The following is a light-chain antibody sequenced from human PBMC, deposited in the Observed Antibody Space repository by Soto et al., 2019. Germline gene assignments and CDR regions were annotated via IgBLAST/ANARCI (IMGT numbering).Light chain of an antibody. V-gene: IGKV1-5*03. CDR3: QQYEGYPYT. CDR2: RAS. CDR1: QSIRSW. Sequence: DIQMTQSPSTLSASVGDRVTITCRASQSIRSWLAWYQQKPGKAPKLLIYRASSLQSGLPSRFSGSGSGTEFTLAITSLQPDDFATYYCQQYEGYPYTFGQGTKLEIK. J-gene: IGKJ2*01.